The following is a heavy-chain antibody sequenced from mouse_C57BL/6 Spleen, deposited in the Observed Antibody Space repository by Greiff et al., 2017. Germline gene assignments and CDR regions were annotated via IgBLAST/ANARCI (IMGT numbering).Heavy chain of an antibody. Sequence: VQLQQSGPELVKPGASVKIPCKASGYTFTDYNMDWVKQSHGKSLEWIGDINPNNGGTIYNQKFKGKATLTVDKSSSTAYMELRSLTSEDTAVYYCARTRTTVGDWYFDVWGTGTTVTVSS. J-gene: IGHJ1*03. CDR1: GYTFTDYN. V-gene: IGHV1-18*01. CDR3: ARTRTTVGDWYFDV. D-gene: IGHD1-1*01. CDR2: INPNNGGT.